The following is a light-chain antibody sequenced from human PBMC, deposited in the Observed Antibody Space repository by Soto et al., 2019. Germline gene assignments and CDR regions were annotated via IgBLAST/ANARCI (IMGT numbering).Light chain of an antibody. CDR1: QGINTF. J-gene: IGKJ4*01. V-gene: IGKV1-9*01. Sequence: DIQLTQSPSFLSASVGDRVTITCRASQGINTFLAWYQQKPGKAPKVLIYDASRLHSGVPSRFSGRGSGTEITLTINSLQPEDFATYFCQQLSTYSSFGGGTKVDIK. CDR2: DAS. CDR3: QQLSTYSS.